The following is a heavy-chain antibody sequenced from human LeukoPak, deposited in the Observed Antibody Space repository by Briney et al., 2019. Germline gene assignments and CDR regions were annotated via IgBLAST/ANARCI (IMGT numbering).Heavy chain of an antibody. CDR1: GYTFTSYY. CDR3: AKVGKTENYYGSVRFSYYYYMDV. Sequence: ASVKVSCKASGYTFTSYYMHWVRQAPGQGLEWMGIINPSGGSTSYAQKFQGRVTMTRDTSTSTVYMELSSLRSEDTAVYYCAKVGKTENYYGSVRFSYYYYMDVWGKGTTVTISS. J-gene: IGHJ6*03. CDR2: INPSGGST. V-gene: IGHV1-46*01. D-gene: IGHD3-10*01.